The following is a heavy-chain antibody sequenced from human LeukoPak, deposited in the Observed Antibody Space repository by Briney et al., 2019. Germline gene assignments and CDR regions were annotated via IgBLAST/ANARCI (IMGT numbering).Heavy chain of an antibody. CDR3: AKDPSRGRWLQLTLDY. J-gene: IGHJ4*02. D-gene: IGHD5-24*01. V-gene: IGHV3-30*18. Sequence: PGGSLRLSCAASGFTFSSYGMHWVRQAPGKGLEWVAVISYDGSNKYYADSVKGRFTISRDNSKNTLYLQMNSLRAEDTAVYYCAKDPSRGRWLQLTLDYWGQGTLVTVSS. CDR1: GFTFSSYG. CDR2: ISYDGSNK.